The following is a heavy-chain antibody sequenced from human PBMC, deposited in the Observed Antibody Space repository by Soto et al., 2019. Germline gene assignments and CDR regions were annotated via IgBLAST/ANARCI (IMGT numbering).Heavy chain of an antibody. D-gene: IGHD1-26*01. CDR1: GFTFSDYY. Sequence: QVQLVESGGGLVKPGGSLRLSCAASGFTFSDYYMSWIRQAPGKGLEWVSYISSSGSTIYYADSMKGRFTISRDNAKKSQYLQINSLRAEDTAVYYCVRVRGWELLRRPNDFDYWGQGTLVTVSS. J-gene: IGHJ4*02. CDR2: ISSSGSTI. CDR3: VRVRGWELLRRPNDFDY. V-gene: IGHV3-11*01.